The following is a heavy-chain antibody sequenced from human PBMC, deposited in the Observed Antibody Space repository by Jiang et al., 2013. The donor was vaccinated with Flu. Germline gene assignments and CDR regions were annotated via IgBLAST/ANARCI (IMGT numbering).Heavy chain of an antibody. CDR1: GFTFSTYV. CDR2: VSPDETNK. D-gene: IGHD6-19*01. Sequence: SGGGLVXPGGSLRLSCAASGFTFSTYVMTWVRQAPGRGLEWLAGVSPDETNKPYADSVRGRFTISRDNSKNTLYLQMNSLRAEDTAVYFCARDDDTSGSFSFFQYWGQGNLVAVSS. V-gene: IGHV3-30*03. J-gene: IGHJ4*02. CDR3: ARDDDTSGSFSFFQY.